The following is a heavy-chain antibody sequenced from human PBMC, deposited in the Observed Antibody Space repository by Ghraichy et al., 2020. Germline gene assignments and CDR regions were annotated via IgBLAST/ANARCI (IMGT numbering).Heavy chain of an antibody. Sequence: SETLSLTCTVSGGSISSSSYYWGWIRQPPGKGLEWIGSIYYSGSTYYNPSLKSRVTISVDTSKNQFSLKLSSVTAADTAVYYCARLGDSFISGSMELYYFDYWGQGTLVTVSS. V-gene: IGHV4-39*01. CDR1: GGSISSSSYY. CDR2: IYYSGST. J-gene: IGHJ4*02. CDR3: ARLGDSFISGSMELYYFDY. D-gene: IGHD3-10*01.